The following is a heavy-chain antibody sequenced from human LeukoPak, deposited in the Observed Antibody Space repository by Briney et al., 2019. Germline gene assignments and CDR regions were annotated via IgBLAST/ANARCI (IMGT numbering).Heavy chain of an antibody. V-gene: IGHV4-4*02. CDR2: IYHSGST. J-gene: IGHJ4*02. CDR3: ASYSSGSAPPGYFDY. D-gene: IGHD6-19*01. Sequence: PSETLSLTCAVSGGSISSSNWWSWVRQPPGKGLEWIGEIYHSGSTNYNPSLKSRVTISVDKSKNQFSLKLSSVTAADTAVYYCASYSSGSAPPGYFDYWGQGTLVTVSS. CDR1: GGSISSSNW.